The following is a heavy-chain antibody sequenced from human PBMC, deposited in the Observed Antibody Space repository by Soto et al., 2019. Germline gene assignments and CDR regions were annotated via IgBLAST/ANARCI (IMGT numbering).Heavy chain of an antibody. Sequence: ASVKVSCKASGYTFTSYAMHWVRQAPGQRLEWMGWINAGNGNTKYSQKFQGRVTITRDTSASTAYMELSSLRSEDTAVYYCARAKTSIAAREFDYWGQGTLVTVSS. CDR1: GYTFTSYA. D-gene: IGHD6-6*01. V-gene: IGHV1-3*01. CDR2: INAGNGNT. CDR3: ARAKTSIAAREFDY. J-gene: IGHJ4*02.